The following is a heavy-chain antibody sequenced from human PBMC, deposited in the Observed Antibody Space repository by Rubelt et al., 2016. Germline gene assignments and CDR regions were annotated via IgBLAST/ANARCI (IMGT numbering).Heavy chain of an antibody. CDR2: ITASGGAR. J-gene: IGHJ5*02. CDR1: GFSFNIYE. V-gene: IGHV3-48*03. CDR3: VRDEYGVGGDP. Sequence: EVQLVESGGGLVQPGGSLRLSCAASGFSFNIYEMNWVRQAPGKGLEWVSYITASGGARYYAEAVKGRFTVSRDNAKNLLYRQMNNVTDDDTALYYCVRDEYGVGGDPWGQGTLVTVSS. D-gene: IGHD2/OR15-2a*01.